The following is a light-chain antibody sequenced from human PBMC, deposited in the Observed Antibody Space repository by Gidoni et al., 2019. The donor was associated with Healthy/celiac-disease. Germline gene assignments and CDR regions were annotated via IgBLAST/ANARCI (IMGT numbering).Light chain of an antibody. V-gene: IGLV1-51*02. Sequence: QSVFTQPPSVSAAPGQKVTISCSGSSSNIGNNYVSWYQQHPGTAPKFPIYENNKRPSGIPDRFSGSKSGTSATLGITGLQTGDEADYYCGTWDSSLSADWVFGGGTKLTVL. CDR2: ENN. CDR1: SSNIGNNY. J-gene: IGLJ3*02. CDR3: GTWDSSLSADWV.